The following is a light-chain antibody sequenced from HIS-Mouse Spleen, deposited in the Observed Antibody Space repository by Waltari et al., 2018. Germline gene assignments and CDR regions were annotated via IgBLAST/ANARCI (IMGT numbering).Light chain of an antibody. V-gene: IGLV2-11*01. CDR2: DVS. CDR3: CSYAGSYTWV. J-gene: IGLJ3*02. CDR1: SSDVGGYNS. Sequence: QSALTQPRSVSGSPGQSVTISCTGTSSDVGGYNSVPWYQQPPGKAPKLMIYDVSKRPSGVPDRFSGSKSGNTASLTISGLQAEDEADYYCCSYAGSYTWVFGGGTKLTVL.